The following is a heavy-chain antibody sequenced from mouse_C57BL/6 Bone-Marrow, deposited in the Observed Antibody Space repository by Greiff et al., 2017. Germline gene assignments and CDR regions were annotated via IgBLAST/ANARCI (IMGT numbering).Heavy chain of an antibody. CDR2: IYPRSGNT. V-gene: IGHV1-81*01. D-gene: IGHD2-4*01. CDR3: ARDEYDWFAY. Sequence: LVESGAELARPGASVKLSCKASGYTFTSYGISWVKQRTGQGLEWIGEIYPRSGNTYYNEKFKGKATLTADKASSTAYMELRSLTSEDSAVYFCARDEYDWFAYWGQGTLVTVSA. J-gene: IGHJ3*01. CDR1: GYTFTSYG.